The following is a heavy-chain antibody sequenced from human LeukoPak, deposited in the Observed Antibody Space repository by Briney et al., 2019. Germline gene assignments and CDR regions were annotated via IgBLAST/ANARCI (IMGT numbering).Heavy chain of an antibody. CDR2: VRGKDDGYAT. CDR3: TRQPQGTGTVDY. D-gene: IGHD3/OR15-3a*01. Sequence: QSGGSLKLSCAASGFIFSDSPIHRVRQASGNGLEWVGRVRGKDDGYATGYAASVKGRFTISRDDSKNMVYLQMNSLKTEDTAVYYCTRQPQGTGTVDYWGQGTLVTVSS. CDR1: GFIFSDSP. V-gene: IGHV3-73*01. J-gene: IGHJ4*01.